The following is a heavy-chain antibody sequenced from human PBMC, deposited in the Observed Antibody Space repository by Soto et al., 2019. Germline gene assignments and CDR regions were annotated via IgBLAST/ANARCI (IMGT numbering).Heavy chain of an antibody. Sequence: QVQLVESGGGVVQPGRSLRLSCAASGFTFSSYGMHWVRQAPGKGLEWVAVISYDGSNKYYADSVKGRFTISRDNSKNTLYLQMNSLRAEDMAVYYCAKDYYDYIWGSYRYTGNDYFDYWVQGTLVTVSS. V-gene: IGHV3-30*18. CDR1: GFTFSSYG. J-gene: IGHJ4*02. D-gene: IGHD3-16*02. CDR3: AKDYYDYIWGSYRYTGNDYFDY. CDR2: ISYDGSNK.